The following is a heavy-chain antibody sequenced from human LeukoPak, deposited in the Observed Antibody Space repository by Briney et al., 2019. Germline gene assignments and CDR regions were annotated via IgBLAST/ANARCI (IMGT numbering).Heavy chain of an antibody. CDR2: INHSGST. CDR1: GGSFSGYY. V-gene: IGHV4-34*01. CDR3: ARGLRITMVRGVTMDV. Sequence: SGTLCLTCAVYGGSFSGYYWSWIRQPPGKGLEWIGEINHSGSTNYNPSLKSRVTISVDTSKNQYSLKLSSVTAADTAVYYCARGLRITMVRGVTMDVWGKGTTVTVSS. D-gene: IGHD3-10*01. J-gene: IGHJ6*04.